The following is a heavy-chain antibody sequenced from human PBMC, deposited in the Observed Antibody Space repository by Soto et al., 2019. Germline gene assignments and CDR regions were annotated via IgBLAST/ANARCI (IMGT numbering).Heavy chain of an antibody. CDR2: VSGSGGST. CDR3: AKERSLVVTAMDV. CDR1: GCTFSSYE. D-gene: IGHD2-21*02. J-gene: IGHJ6*02. V-gene: IGHV3-23*01. Sequence: GSLRLSCAASGCTFSSYEMSWVRQAPGKGLEWVSVVSGSGGSTYYADSVQGRFTISRDNSKNTVYLQMNSLRAEDTAIYYCAKERSLVVTAMDVWGQGTTVTVSS.